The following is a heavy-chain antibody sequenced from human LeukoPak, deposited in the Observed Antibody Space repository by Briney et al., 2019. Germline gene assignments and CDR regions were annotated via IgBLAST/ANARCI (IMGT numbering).Heavy chain of an antibody. CDR2: MNPNSGNT. J-gene: IGHJ4*02. CDR3: ALFYYDSSGSDY. CDR1: GYTFTSYD. Sequence: GASVKVSCKASGYTFTSYDINWVRQATGQGLEWMGWMNPNSGNTGYAQKFRGRVTMTRNTSISTAYMELSSLRSEDTAVYYCALFYYDSSGSDYWGQGTLVTVSS. D-gene: IGHD3-22*01. V-gene: IGHV1-8*01.